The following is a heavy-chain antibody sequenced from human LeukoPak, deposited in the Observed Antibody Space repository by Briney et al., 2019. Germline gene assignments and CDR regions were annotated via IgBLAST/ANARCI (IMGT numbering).Heavy chain of an antibody. CDR2: IYYSGST. CDR3: ARAGAITIVRGIVRYFDL. V-gene: IGHV4-59*01. Sequence: SETLSLTCTVFGGSISSYYWSWIRQPPGKGLEWIGYIYYSGSTNYNPSLKSRVTISVDTSKNQFSLKLSSVTAADTAVYYCARAGAITIVRGIVRYFDLWGRGTLVTVSS. D-gene: IGHD3-10*01. CDR1: GGSISSYY. J-gene: IGHJ2*01.